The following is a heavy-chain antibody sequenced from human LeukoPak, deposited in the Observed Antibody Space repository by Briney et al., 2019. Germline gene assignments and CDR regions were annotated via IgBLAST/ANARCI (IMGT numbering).Heavy chain of an antibody. J-gene: IGHJ3*02. CDR3: ARDVLGYSYGSDAFDI. V-gene: IGHV3-53*01. CDR1: GFTVSSYY. Sequence: GGSLRLSCAASGFTVSSYYMNWVRQAPGKELEWVSVIYTGGGRYYADSVKGRFTISRDNAKNSLYLQMNSLRAEDTAVYYCARDVLGYSYGSDAFDIWGQGTMVTVSS. D-gene: IGHD5-18*01. CDR2: IYTGGGR.